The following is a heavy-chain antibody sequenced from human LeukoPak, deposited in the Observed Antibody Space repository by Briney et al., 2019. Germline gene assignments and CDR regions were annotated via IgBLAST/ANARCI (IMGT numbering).Heavy chain of an antibody. D-gene: IGHD2-15*01. J-gene: IGHJ6*03. Sequence: GGSLRLSCAASGFTFTSYSMNWVRQAPGKGLEWVSAISGSGGSTYYADFVKGRFTISRDNSKSTLYLQMNNLRADDTAVYYCARVLLRALDYMDVWGKGTTVTVSS. V-gene: IGHV3-23*01. CDR2: ISGSGGST. CDR3: ARVLLRALDYMDV. CDR1: GFTFTSYS.